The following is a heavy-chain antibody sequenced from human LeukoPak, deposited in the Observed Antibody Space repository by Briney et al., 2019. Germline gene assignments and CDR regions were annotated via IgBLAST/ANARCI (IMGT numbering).Heavy chain of an antibody. V-gene: IGHV1-69*05. Sequence: ASVKVSCKASGGTFSSYAISWVRQAPGQGLEWMGGMIPIFGTANYAQKFQGRVTITTDESTSTAYMELSSLRSEDTAVYYCARSRTNGVQLDYWGQGTLVTVSS. D-gene: IGHD2-8*01. CDR1: GGTFSSYA. J-gene: IGHJ4*02. CDR2: MIPIFGTA. CDR3: ARSRTNGVQLDY.